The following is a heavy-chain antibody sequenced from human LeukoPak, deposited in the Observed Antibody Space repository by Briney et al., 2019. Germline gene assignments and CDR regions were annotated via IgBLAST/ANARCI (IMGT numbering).Heavy chain of an antibody. Sequence: GGSLRLSCAASGFTVSSNYMTWVRQAPGKGLEWVSVIYNSGTTYFADSVTGRYTISRDNSKNTLYLQMNNLRAEDTAVYYCERDLAYYGDWGQGTLVTVS. J-gene: IGHJ4*02. CDR3: ERDLAYYGD. V-gene: IGHV3-53*01. CDR2: IYNSGTT. CDR1: GFTVSSNY. D-gene: IGHD3-10*01.